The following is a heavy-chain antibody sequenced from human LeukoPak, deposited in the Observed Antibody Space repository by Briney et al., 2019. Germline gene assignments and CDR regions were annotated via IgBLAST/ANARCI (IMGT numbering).Heavy chain of an antibody. CDR2: ISDSGGRT. D-gene: IGHD3-22*01. V-gene: IGHV3-23*01. J-gene: IGHJ4*02. CDR1: GITLINYG. CDR3: AKRGVVIRVILVGFHKEAYYFDS. Sequence: PGGSLRLSCAVSGITLINYGMSWVRQARGKGLEWVAGISDSGGRTNYADSVKGRFTISRDNPKNTLYLQMNSLRAEDTAVYFCAKRGVVIRVILVGFHKEAYYFDSWGQGALVTVSS.